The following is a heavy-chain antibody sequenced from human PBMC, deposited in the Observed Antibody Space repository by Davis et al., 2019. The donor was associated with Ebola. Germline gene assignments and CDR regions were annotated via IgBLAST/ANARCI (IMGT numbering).Heavy chain of an antibody. D-gene: IGHD6-19*01. CDR1: GESISGIY. J-gene: IGHJ4*02. V-gene: IGHV4-34*01. Sequence: PSETLSLTCGLYGESISGIYWTWVRQSPRKGLEWIGEISHSGRTNYNPSVKSRVRISLDTSKNQVSLNLYSVTAADAGLYYGAGIRGQWLQDWGLGTLVTVSS. CDR2: ISHSGRT. CDR3: AGIRGQWLQD.